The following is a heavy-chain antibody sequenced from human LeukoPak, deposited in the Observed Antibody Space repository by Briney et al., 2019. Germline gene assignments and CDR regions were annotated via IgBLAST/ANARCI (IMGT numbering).Heavy chain of an antibody. D-gene: IGHD2-8*02. Sequence: GGSLRLSCAASGFTFSTYWTHWVRQTPGKGLVWVSHINSDVTTITYADSVKGRFTISRDNAKNTLYLEMNSLRAGDTAVYYCVRAGLAGGLDYWGQGTLVTVSS. CDR2: INSDVTTI. CDR1: GFTFSTYW. CDR3: VRAGLAGGLDY. V-gene: IGHV3-74*03. J-gene: IGHJ4*02.